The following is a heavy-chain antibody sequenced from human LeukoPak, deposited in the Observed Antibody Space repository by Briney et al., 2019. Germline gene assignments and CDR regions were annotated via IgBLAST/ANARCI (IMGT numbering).Heavy chain of an antibody. Sequence: PGGSLRLSCAASGFTFSSYAMHWVRQAPGKGLEWVAVISYDGSNKYYADSEKGRFTISRDNSKNTLYLQMNSLRAEDTAVYYCAREGALGDNPPLDYWGQGTLVTVSS. CDR3: AREGALGDNPPLDY. CDR1: GFTFSSYA. CDR2: ISYDGSNK. V-gene: IGHV3-30*04. D-gene: IGHD2-21*02. J-gene: IGHJ4*02.